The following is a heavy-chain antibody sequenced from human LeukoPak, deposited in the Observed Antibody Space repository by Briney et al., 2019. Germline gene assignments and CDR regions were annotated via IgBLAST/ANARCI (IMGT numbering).Heavy chain of an antibody. CDR2: IYTSGST. CDR1: GGSISSYY. CDR3: ARGDNCSSGSCYNY. Sequence: PSETLSLTCTVSGGSISSYYWSWIRQPAGKGLEWIGRIYTSGSTNYNPSLKSRVTMSVDTSKNQFSLKLSSVTAADTAVYYCARGDNCSSGSCYNYWGQGTLVTVSS. D-gene: IGHD2-15*01. V-gene: IGHV4-4*07. J-gene: IGHJ4*02.